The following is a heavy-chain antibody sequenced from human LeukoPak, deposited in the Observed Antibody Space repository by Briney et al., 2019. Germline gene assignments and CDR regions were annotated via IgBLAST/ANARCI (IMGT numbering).Heavy chain of an antibody. CDR3: ARGLSSGDY. Sequence: ASVKVSCKASGYTFTGYYMNWVRQAPGQGLEWMGRINPTTGGTNYAQKFQGRVTMTRDTSISTAYMELSRLRSDDTAVYYSARGLSSGDYWGQGTLVTVSS. D-gene: IGHD6-19*01. CDR1: GYTFTGYY. J-gene: IGHJ4*02. V-gene: IGHV1-2*06. CDR2: INPTTGGT.